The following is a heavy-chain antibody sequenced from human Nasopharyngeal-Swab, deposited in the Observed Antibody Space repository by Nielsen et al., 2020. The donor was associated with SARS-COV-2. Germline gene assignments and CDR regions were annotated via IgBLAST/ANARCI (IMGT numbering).Heavy chain of an antibody. CDR2: ITGSGDAT. CDR3: ARGGGALGVVNLPYWYFDV. CDR1: GFTFSSYT. J-gene: IGHJ2*01. V-gene: IGHV3-23*01. Sequence: GGSLRLSCGASGFTFSSYTMSWVRQAPGRGLEWVSAITGSGDATNYADSVKGRFTISRDNSKDTLYLEMDSLRADDTAVYYCARGGGALGVVNLPYWYFDVWGRGTLAAVSS. D-gene: IGHD3-3*01.